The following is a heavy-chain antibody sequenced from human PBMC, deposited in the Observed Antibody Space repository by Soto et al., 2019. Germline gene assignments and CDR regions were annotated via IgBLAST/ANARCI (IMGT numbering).Heavy chain of an antibody. CDR3: ARDPIWTYTWNYARLNYLDP. V-gene: IGHV1-3*04. Sequence: ASAQVSCKESGYTLTNNVIHWLRPAPVQTLEWMGWIHTAKGNTKYSQKFEARVTLTRDTAASTAYMELNSLRSDDTAVYYCARDPIWTYTWNYARLNYLDPWGQGTLVTVSS. J-gene: IGHJ5*02. CDR2: IHTAKGNT. CDR1: GYTLTNNV. D-gene: IGHD1-7*01.